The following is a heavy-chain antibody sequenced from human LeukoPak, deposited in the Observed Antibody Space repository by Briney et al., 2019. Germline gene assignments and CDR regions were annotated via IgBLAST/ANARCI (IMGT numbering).Heavy chain of an antibody. J-gene: IGHJ6*04. D-gene: IGHD3-9*01. CDR2: IIPIFGTA. V-gene: IGHV1-69*06. Sequence: SVKVSCKASGGTFSSYAISWVRQAPGQGLEWMGGIIPIFGTANYAQKFQGRVTITADNSTSTAYMELSSLRSEDTAVYYRASVARPARLRYFDWSMDYYGMDVWGKGTTVTVSS. CDR3: ASVARPARLRYFDWSMDYYGMDV. CDR1: GGTFSSYA.